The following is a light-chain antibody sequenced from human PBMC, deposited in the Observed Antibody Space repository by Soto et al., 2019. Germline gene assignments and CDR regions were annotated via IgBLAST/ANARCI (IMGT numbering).Light chain of an antibody. CDR3: QQYGASRT. Sequence: EIVLTQSPGTLSLSPGERATLSCRASQGVSGNYLAWYQQKPGQAPRLLIYGASSRATGIPDRFSGSGSGTDFTLTISRLEPEDFAVYYCQQYGASRTFGQGTKLEIK. J-gene: IGKJ2*01. CDR1: QGVSGNY. V-gene: IGKV3-20*01. CDR2: GAS.